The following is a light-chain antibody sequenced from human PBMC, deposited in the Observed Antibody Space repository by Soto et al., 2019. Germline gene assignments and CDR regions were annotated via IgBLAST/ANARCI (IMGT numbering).Light chain of an antibody. CDR3: LQHDTYPRT. J-gene: IGKJ1*01. CDR1: QGIRNN. Sequence: DIQTTQSPSSLFASVXDRVTITCRASQGIRNNLGWYQQKPGKAPKRLIYGTSNLQYGAPSRFSGSGSGTEFTLTITSLQPEDFATYYCLQHDTYPRTLGQGTKVDIK. CDR2: GTS. V-gene: IGKV1-17*01.